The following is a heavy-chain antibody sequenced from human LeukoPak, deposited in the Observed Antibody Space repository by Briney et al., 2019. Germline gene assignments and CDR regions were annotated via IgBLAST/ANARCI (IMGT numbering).Heavy chain of an antibody. CDR1: GYTFTSYD. CDR2: MNPNSGNT. J-gene: IGHJ6*02. D-gene: IGHD2-2*01. CDR3: ARVDIVVVPAAMTYYYYGMDV. Sequence: ASVKVSCKASGYTFTSYDINWVRQATGQGLEWMGWMNPNSGNTGYAQKFQGRVTMTRNPSISTAYMELSSLRSEDTAVYYCARVDIVVVPAAMTYYYYGMDVWGQGTTVTVSS. V-gene: IGHV1-8*01.